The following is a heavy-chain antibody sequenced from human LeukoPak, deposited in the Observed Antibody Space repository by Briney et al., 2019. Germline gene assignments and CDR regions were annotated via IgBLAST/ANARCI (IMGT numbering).Heavy chain of an antibody. CDR2: ISSSGSTI. D-gene: IGHD1-7*01. V-gene: IGHV3-48*03. CDR3: ARAHNWKYGSFDF. Sequence: GGSLRLSCAASGFTFSSYEVNWVRQAPGKGLEWVSYISSSGSTIYYADSVKGRFTISRDNAKNSLYLQMNSLRAEDTAVYYCARAHNWKYGSFDFWGQGTLVTVSS. J-gene: IGHJ4*02. CDR1: GFTFSSYE.